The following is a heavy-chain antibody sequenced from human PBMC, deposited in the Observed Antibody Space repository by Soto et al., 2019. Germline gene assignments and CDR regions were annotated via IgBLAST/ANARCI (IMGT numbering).Heavy chain of an antibody. D-gene: IGHD2-2*01. CDR3: ATQPGGGGY. CDR1: GFTVSNNY. CDR2: IYSGGYT. Sequence: EVQLVESGGGLIQPGGSLRLSCAVSGFTVSNNYMSWVRQAPGKGLEGVSVIYSGGYTAYGDSVKGRFTISRDNSKNTLFLQMKRRGAGRAAVFYWATQPGGGGYWGQGTLVTVSS. J-gene: IGHJ4*02. V-gene: IGHV3-53*01.